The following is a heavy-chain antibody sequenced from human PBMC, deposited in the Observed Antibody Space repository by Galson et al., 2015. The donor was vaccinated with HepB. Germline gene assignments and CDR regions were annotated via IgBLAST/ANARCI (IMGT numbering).Heavy chain of an antibody. CDR3: ARQDYYGSGTSGAYYFDY. CDR2: IDPSDSYT. D-gene: IGHD3-10*01. CDR1: GYSFTSYW. Sequence: QSGAEVKKPGESLKISCKGSGYSFTSYWISWVRQMPGKGLEWMGRIDPSDSYTNYSPSFQGHVTISADKSISTAYLQWSSLEASDTAMYYCARQDYYGSGTSGAYYFDYWGQGTLVAVSS. J-gene: IGHJ4*02. V-gene: IGHV5-10-1*01.